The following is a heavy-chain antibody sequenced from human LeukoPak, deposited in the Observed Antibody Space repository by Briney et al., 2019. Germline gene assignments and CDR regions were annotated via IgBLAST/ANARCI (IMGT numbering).Heavy chain of an antibody. CDR2: INSDGSRT. CDR3: ARESYGMDV. CDR1: GFTFSSHW. V-gene: IGHV3-74*01. Sequence: GGSLILSCAASGFTFSSHWMHWVRQAPGKGLGWVSRINSDGSRTSYADSVKGRFTISRDNAKNTRYLQMNSLRAADTAVYYCARESYGMDVWGQGTTVTVSS. J-gene: IGHJ6*02.